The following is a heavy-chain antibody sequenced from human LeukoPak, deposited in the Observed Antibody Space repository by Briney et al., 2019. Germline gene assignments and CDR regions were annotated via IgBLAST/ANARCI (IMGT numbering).Heavy chain of an antibody. CDR1: GFTFTSYA. CDR2: ISGSGGST. D-gene: IGHD1-26*01. CDR3: AKDPQCGSPYYFDY. J-gene: IGHJ4*02. V-gene: IGHV3-23*01. Sequence: GGSLRLSCAASGFTFTSYAMSWVRQAPGKGLEWVSSISGSGGSTFYVDSVKGRFTISRDDTKNTLYLQMNSLRAEDTALYYCAKDPQCGSPYYFDYWGQGTLVTVSS.